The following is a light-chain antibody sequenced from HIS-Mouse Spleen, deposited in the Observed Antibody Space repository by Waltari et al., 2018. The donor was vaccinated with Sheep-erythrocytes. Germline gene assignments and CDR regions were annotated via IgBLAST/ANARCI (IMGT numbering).Light chain of an antibody. Sequence: QSVLTQPPSVSAAPGQKVTISCSGSSSHIGNNYVSWYQQLPGTAPKLLIYDTNKRPSGIPDRFSGSKSGTSATLGITGLQTGDEADYYCGTWDSSLSAGVFGGGTKLTVL. CDR1: SSHIGNNY. V-gene: IGLV1-51*01. CDR2: DTN. CDR3: GTWDSSLSAGV. J-gene: IGLJ3*02.